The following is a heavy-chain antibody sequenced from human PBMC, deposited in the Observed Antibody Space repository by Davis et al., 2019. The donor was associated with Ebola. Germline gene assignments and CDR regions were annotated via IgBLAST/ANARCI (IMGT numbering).Heavy chain of an antibody. Sequence: HSQTLSLTCAISGDSVSSNSAAWNWIRQSPSRGLEWLGRTYYRSKWYNDYAVSVKSRITINPDTSKNQFSLQLNSVTAADTAVYYCARDRYDFWSGSRRPYYYYMDVWGKGTTVTVSS. CDR3: ARDRYDFWSGSRRPYYYYMDV. V-gene: IGHV6-1*01. CDR2: TYYRSKWYN. D-gene: IGHD3-3*01. J-gene: IGHJ6*03. CDR1: GDSVSSNSAA.